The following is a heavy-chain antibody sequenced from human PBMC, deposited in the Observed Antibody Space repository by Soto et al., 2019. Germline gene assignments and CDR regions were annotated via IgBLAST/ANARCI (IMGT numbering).Heavy chain of an antibody. D-gene: IGHD6-13*01. J-gene: IGHJ6*02. CDR1: GFTFSYHA. CDR2: ISYDGDNK. CDR3: ARGTTASAFSAMDE. V-gene: IGHV3-30-3*01. Sequence: QVQLVESGGGVVQPGRSLRLSCAASGFTFSYHALNWVRQAPGKGLEWVAVISYDGDNKYIAESVKGRFTISRDKSKNTVSLHSNSLKTDDTDMYFCARGTTASAFSAMDEWGQGTKVTVSS.